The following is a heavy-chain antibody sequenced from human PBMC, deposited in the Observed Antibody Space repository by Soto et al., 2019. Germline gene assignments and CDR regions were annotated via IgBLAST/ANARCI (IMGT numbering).Heavy chain of an antibody. CDR1: GYSFTSYG. Sequence: PVESVTISCKDYGYSFTSYGIVWVLQMPGKGLESIPMIYPGDSDTRYSPSFQGQVTISADKSISTAYLQWSSLKASDTAMYYCARMGDVGYCSGGSCYSYYYYGMDVWGQGTPVTVSS. D-gene: IGHD2-15*01. CDR2: IYPGDSDT. V-gene: IGHV5-51*01. J-gene: IGHJ6*01. CDR3: ARMGDVGYCSGGSCYSYYYYGMDV.